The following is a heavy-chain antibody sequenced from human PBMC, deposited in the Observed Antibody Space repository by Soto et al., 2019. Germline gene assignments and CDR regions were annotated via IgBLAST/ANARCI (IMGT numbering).Heavy chain of an antibody. Sequence: GGSLRLSCAASGFTFSSYARSWGRPAPGEGVGWVSAISGSGGSTYYADSVKGRFTISRDNSKNTLYLQMNSLRAEDTAVYYCAKDLRLYSSGWYATAGMDVWGQGTTVTVS. V-gene: IGHV3-23*01. D-gene: IGHD6-19*01. CDR2: ISGSGGST. CDR3: AKDLRLYSSGWYATAGMDV. CDR1: GFTFSSYA. J-gene: IGHJ6*02.